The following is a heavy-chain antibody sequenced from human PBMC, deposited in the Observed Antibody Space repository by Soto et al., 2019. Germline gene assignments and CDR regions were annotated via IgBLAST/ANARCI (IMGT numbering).Heavy chain of an antibody. V-gene: IGHV3-48*01. J-gene: IGHJ4*02. CDR1: GFTFSSYS. Sequence: GGSLRLSCAASGFTFSSYSMNWVRQAPGKGLEWVSYISSSSSTIYYADSVKGRFTISRDNAKNSLYLQMNSLRAEDTAVYYCARDVRWDYSGLDYWGQGTLVTVSS. CDR3: ARDVRWDYSGLDY. D-gene: IGHD2-15*01. CDR2: ISSSSSTI.